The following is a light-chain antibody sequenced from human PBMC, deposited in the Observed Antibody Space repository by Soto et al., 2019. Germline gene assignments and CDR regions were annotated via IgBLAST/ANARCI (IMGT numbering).Light chain of an antibody. CDR2: DAS. CDR3: QNRSNWPLT. J-gene: IGKJ4*01. Sequence: EVMLTQSPATLSLSPGERATLSCRASQSVSSYVAWYQQKPGQAPRLLIYDASNRATGIPARFSGSGSGTDFTLTISSLEPEDSAVYYCQNRSNWPLTFGGGTKVEIK. V-gene: IGKV3-11*01. CDR1: QSVSSY.